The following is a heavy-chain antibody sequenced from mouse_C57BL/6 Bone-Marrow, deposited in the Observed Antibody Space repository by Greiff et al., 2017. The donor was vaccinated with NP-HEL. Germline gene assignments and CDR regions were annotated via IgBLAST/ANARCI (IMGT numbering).Heavy chain of an antibody. J-gene: IGHJ4*01. V-gene: IGHV1-59*01. CDR2: IDPSDSYT. Sequence: QVQLQQPGAELVRPGTSVKLSCKASGYTFTSYWMHWVKQRPGQGLEWIGVIDPSDSYTNYNQKFKGKATLTVDTSSSTAYMQLSSLTSEDSAVYYCAREDYYGSSYARCYAMDYWGQGTSVTVSS. CDR3: AREDYYGSSYARCYAMDY. D-gene: IGHD1-1*01. CDR1: GYTFTSYW.